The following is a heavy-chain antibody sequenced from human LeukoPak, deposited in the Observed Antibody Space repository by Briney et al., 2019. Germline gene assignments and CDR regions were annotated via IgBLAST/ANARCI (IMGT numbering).Heavy chain of an antibody. Sequence: PGGSLRLSCAASGFTFSSYAMTWIRQAPGKGLEWVAVISYDGSNKYYADSVKGRFTISRDNSKNTLYLQMNSLRAEDTAVYYCAKGGSGSYDFDYWGQGTLVTVSS. D-gene: IGHD1-26*01. CDR2: ISYDGSNK. CDR3: AKGGSGSYDFDY. J-gene: IGHJ4*02. V-gene: IGHV3-30*18. CDR1: GFTFSSYA.